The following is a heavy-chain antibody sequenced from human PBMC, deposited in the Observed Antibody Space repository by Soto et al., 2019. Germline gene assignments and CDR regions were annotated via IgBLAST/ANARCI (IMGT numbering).Heavy chain of an antibody. J-gene: IGHJ4*02. V-gene: IGHV3-23*01. CDR2: VSPSGENT. CDR3: AKTGFGDYDY. D-gene: IGHD4-17*01. CDR1: GFTFNSYG. Sequence: EVQLLESGGGLVQPGGSLRLSCAASGFTFNSYGMSWVRQAPGKGLEWVAVVSPSGENTNYADSVKGRFTSSRDNSNNTSNLQMNSLRAEDTAIYFCAKTGFGDYDYWGPGALVTVSS.